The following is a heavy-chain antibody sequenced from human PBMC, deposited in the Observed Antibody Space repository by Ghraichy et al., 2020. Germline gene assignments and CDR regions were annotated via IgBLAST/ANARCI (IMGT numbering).Heavy chain of an antibody. V-gene: IGHV3-66*01. CDR1: GFTVSSNY. J-gene: IGHJ4*02. Sequence: GGSLRLSCAASGFTVSSNYMSWVRQAPGKGLEWVSVIYSGGSTYYADSVKGRFTISRDNSKNTLYLQMNSLRAEDTAVYYCARDRGIDYGDSWGCWGQGTLVTVSS. CDR2: IYSGGST. D-gene: IGHD4-17*01. CDR3: ARDRGIDYGDSWGC.